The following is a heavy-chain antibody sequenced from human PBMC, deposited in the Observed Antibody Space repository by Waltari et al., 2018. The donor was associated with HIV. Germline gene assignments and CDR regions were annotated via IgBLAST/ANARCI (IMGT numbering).Heavy chain of an antibody. J-gene: IGHJ3*02. V-gene: IGHV5-51*01. Sequence: EVQLVQSGAEVKKPGESLKISCKGSGYDFTSSWIGWVRQMPGKGMEGMGIICPVATETRGSPSFQGNVTMAADGSIPTAELEWSSLKASDTAMYYCARPWPNYYDSSGFDAFDIWGQGTMFTFSS. CDR3: ARPWPNYYDSSGFDAFDI. D-gene: IGHD3-22*01. CDR2: ICPVATET. CDR1: GYDFTSSW.